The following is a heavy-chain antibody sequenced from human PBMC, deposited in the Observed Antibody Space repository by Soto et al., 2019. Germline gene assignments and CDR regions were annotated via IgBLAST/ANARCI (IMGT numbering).Heavy chain of an antibody. CDR3: ARGQVIDYWSGYSRGRFDC. Sequence: QVQLQQWGAGLVKPSETLSLTCAVYGGSLGGYYWSWIRQPPGKGLEWIGEIEPSGGSNYNPSLKSRVTILVDTSKNEFILKLNYVTAADTAVYYCARGQVIDYWSGYSRGRFDCWGQGTLVTVSS. CDR1: GGSLGGYY. J-gene: IGHJ4*02. V-gene: IGHV4-34*01. D-gene: IGHD3-3*01. CDR2: IEPSGGS.